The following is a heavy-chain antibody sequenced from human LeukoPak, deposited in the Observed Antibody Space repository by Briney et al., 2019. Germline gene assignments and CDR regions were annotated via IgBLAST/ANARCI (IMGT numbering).Heavy chain of an antibody. CDR3: VRDQPLSTGTTSHYYYYGMDV. J-gene: IGHJ6*02. V-gene: IGHV3-21*01. Sequence: GGSLRLSCAASGFIFSTHSMSWVRQSPGKGLEWVSSISSGSSHIYYADSMKGRFTISRDNARNSLFLQMNSLRAEDTAVYYCVRDQPLSTGTTSHYYYYGMDVWGQGTTVTVSS. D-gene: IGHD1-1*01. CDR2: ISSGSSHI. CDR1: GFIFSTHS.